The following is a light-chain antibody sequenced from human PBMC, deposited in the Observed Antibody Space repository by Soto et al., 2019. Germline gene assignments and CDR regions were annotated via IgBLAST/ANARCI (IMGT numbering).Light chain of an antibody. CDR2: DVS. Sequence: QSVLTQPASVSGSPGQSITISCTGTSSDVGGYNYVSWYQQHPGKAPKLMIYDVSNRPSGVSNRFSGSKSGNTASLTISGLQAEDEADYYCSSYTSSSTPEVFGGGTKVTDL. V-gene: IGLV2-14*01. J-gene: IGLJ2*01. CDR3: SSYTSSSTPEV. CDR1: SSDVGGYNY.